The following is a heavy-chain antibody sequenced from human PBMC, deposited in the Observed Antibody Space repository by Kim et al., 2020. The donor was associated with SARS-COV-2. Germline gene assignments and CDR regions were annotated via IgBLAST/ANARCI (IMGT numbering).Heavy chain of an antibody. D-gene: IGHD2-2*01. CDR1: GFTFSSYS. CDR2: ISSSSSYI. V-gene: IGHV3-21*01. J-gene: IGHJ6*02. Sequence: GGSLRLSCAASGFTFSSYSMNWVRQAPGKGLEWVSSISSSSSYIYYADSVKGRFTISRDNAKNSLYLQMNSLRAEDTAVYYCARVGLLGYCSSTSCSTFGYYGMDVWGQGTTVTVSS. CDR3: ARVGLLGYCSSTSCSTFGYYGMDV.